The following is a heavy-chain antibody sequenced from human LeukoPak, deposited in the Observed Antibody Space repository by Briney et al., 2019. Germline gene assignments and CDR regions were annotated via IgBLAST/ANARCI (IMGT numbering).Heavy chain of an antibody. CDR1: GFNFNNYG. D-gene: IGHD6-19*01. V-gene: IGHV3-30*02. CDR3: AKDQCLEGVPRWGNDCQPSGLDH. Sequence: PGGSLRLSCLAPGFNFNNYGIHWVRQAPGKGLEWVAFIRSDGSDEYYGDFVKGRFIISRDNSKSTLFLQMNSLRIEDTAVYYCAKDQCLEGVPRWGNDCQPSGLDHWGQGTRVTVST. J-gene: IGHJ4*02. CDR2: IRSDGSDE.